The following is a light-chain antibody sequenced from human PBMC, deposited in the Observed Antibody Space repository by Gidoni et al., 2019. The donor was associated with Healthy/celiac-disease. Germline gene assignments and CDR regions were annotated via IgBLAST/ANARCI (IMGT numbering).Light chain of an antibody. Sequence: QSALTQPASVSGSPGQSITISCTGTSSDVGSYNLVSWYQQHTGNAPKLMIYEVSKRPSGVSNRFSGYKSGNTASMTISGLQAEDEADYYCCADAGSSTWVVGGGTKLTVL. CDR1: SSDVGSYNL. J-gene: IGLJ3*02. V-gene: IGLV2-23*02. CDR2: EVS. CDR3: CADAGSSTWV.